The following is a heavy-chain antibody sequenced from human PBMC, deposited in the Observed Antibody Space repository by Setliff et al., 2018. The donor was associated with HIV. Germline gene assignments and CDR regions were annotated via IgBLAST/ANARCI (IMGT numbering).Heavy chain of an antibody. J-gene: IGHJ3*02. V-gene: IGHV4-34*01. CDR3: ARGRGPVGGDAIDI. Sequence: SETLSLTCAVYGESLSVYYWTWIRQPPGKGLEWIGEISHGGSANYNPSLKSRVTISEDTSKNQFSLKLKSATAADTAVYYCARGRGPVGGDAIDIWGQGTMVTVSS. CDR1: GESLSVYY. CDR2: ISHGGSA. D-gene: IGHD3-16*01.